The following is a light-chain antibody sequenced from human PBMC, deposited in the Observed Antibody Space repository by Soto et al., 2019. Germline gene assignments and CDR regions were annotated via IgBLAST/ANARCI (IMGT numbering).Light chain of an antibody. Sequence: QSVLTQPPSVSAAPGQKVTISCSGSSSNIGGNSVSWYQQLPGTAPKLLIYDDNKRPSGIPDRFSGSKSGTSATLGINGFQTGDDADYYCASWDSSLSAYAFGTGTK. CDR3: ASWDSSLSAYA. J-gene: IGLJ1*01. V-gene: IGLV1-51*01. CDR2: DDN. CDR1: SSNIGGNS.